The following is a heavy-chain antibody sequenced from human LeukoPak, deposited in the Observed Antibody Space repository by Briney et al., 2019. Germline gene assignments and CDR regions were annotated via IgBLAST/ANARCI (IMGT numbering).Heavy chain of an antibody. J-gene: IGHJ1*01. V-gene: IGHV4-4*07. CDR3: ARVGYSSGWSLQH. CDR2: IYTSGST. CDR1: GGSISSYY. Sequence: SETLSLTCTVPGGSISSYYWSWIRQPAGKGLEWIGRIYTSGSTNYNPSLKSRVTMSVDTSKNQFSLKLSSVTAADTAVYYCARVGYSSGWSLQHWGQGTLVTVSS. D-gene: IGHD6-19*01.